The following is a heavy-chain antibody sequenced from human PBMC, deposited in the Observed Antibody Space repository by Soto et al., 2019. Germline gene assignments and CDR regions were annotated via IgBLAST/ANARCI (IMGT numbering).Heavy chain of an antibody. CDR3: VRDLTTYGSPHFDY. J-gene: IGHJ4*02. D-gene: IGHD3-10*01. V-gene: IGHV3-23*01. Sequence: EVQLLESGGGLGQPGGSLRLSCAASGFTFSSYAMTWVRQAPGQGLEWVASISGSGGTTNYADSVKGRFTISRDNARNSFYLQMNSLGVEDTAVYYCVRDLTTYGSPHFDYWGQGTLVTVFS. CDR2: ISGSGGTT. CDR1: GFTFSSYA.